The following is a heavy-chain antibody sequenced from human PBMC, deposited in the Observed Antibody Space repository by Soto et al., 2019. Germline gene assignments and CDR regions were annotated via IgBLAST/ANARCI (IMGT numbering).Heavy chain of an antibody. Sequence: ASVKVSCKASGFSFSDYFMHWVRQAPGQGLEWMGWISANNGNTNYAQKLQGRGTMTTDTSTSTAYMELRSLRSDDTAVYYCARGEGSSPGAFDIWGQGTMVTVSS. CDR3: ARGEGSSPGAFDI. V-gene: IGHV1-18*04. CDR1: GFSFSDYF. J-gene: IGHJ3*02. D-gene: IGHD6-6*01. CDR2: ISANNGNT.